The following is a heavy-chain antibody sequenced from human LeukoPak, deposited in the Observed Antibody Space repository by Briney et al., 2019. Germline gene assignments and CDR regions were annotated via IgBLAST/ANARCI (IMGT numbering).Heavy chain of an antibody. V-gene: IGHV1-18*01. Sequence: GASVKVSCKASGYTFTSYGISWVRQAPGQGLEWMGWISAYNGNTNYAQKLQGRVTMTTDTSTSTAYMELRSLRSDDTAVYYCARLFRTVLCNWFDPWGEGTLVTVSS. J-gene: IGHJ5*02. CDR2: ISAYNGNT. CDR1: GYTFTSYG. CDR3: ARLFRTVLCNWFDP. D-gene: IGHD2-8*02.